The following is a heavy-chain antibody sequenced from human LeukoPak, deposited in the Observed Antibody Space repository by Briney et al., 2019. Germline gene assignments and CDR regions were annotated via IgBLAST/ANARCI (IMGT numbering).Heavy chain of an antibody. CDR3: AREGRWESGYKFGSGTSALDF. D-gene: IGHD3-10*01. Sequence: ASVKVSCKASGGTFSSYAICWVRQAPGEGLEWMAWINPKSGDTNYAQSFRDRVTVARDPSVSTVYMELNTLRSDDTALYYCAREGRWESGYKFGSGTSALDFWGQGTLVSVSS. CDR1: GGTFSSYA. CDR2: INPKSGDT. V-gene: IGHV1-2*02. J-gene: IGHJ4*02.